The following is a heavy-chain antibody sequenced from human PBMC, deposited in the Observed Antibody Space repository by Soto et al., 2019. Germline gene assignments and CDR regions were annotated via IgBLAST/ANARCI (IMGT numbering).Heavy chain of an antibody. CDR1: GYSFTNYW. Sequence: EVQLVQSGAEVKKPGESLKISCQGSGYSFTNYWITWVRQVPGKGLEWMGIIFPSDSDTRYSPSFQGQVTISADKSLSTAYLRWSSLEASDSAMYYCARLGSALDVWGQGTTVTVSS. V-gene: IGHV5-51*01. J-gene: IGHJ6*02. CDR2: IFPSDSDT. CDR3: ARLGSALDV. D-gene: IGHD3-16*01.